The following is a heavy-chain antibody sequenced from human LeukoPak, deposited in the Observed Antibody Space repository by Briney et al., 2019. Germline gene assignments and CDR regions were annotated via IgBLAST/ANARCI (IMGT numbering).Heavy chain of an antibody. CDR2: VKQDGSAK. V-gene: IGHV3-7*01. CDR3: ASQGEYYDRHVDY. CDR1: GFTFSTYW. D-gene: IGHD3-22*01. Sequence: GGSLRLSCAASGFTFSTYWMTWVRQAPGKGLEWVANVKQDGSAKYYVDSVKGRFTISRDNAKNSLYLQMNSLRAEDTAVYYCASQGEYYDRHVDYWGQGTLVTVSS. J-gene: IGHJ4*02.